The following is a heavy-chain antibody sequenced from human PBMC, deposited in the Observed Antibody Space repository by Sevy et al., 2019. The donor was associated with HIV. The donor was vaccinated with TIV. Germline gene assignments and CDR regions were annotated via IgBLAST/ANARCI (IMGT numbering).Heavy chain of an antibody. CDR3: AKTINSGGGVVPAANYYSYGMDV. D-gene: IGHD2-2*01. CDR2: ISGKGGST. CDR1: RFTFSGYA. J-gene: IGHJ6*02. Sequence: GGSLRLSCAASRFTFSGYAMSWVRQAPGKGLEWVSAISGKGGSTHYSDSVEGRFTISRDNSKNTLYLQMNSLRAEDTAVYYGAKTINSGGGVVPAANYYSYGMDVWGHGTTVTVSS. V-gene: IGHV3-23*01.